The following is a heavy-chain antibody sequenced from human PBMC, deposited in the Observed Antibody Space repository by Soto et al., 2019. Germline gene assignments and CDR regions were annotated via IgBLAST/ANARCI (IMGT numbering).Heavy chain of an antibody. Sequence: QVQLQESGPGLVKPSETLSLTCTVSGGSISSYYWSWIRQPPGKGLEWIAYIYCTGSTNYNPSLKSRVTLSADTSKNQFSLKLISVTAADTAMYYCARVDSSGSYFDYWGQGTLVTVSS. V-gene: IGHV4-59*01. D-gene: IGHD3-22*01. CDR1: GGSISSYY. J-gene: IGHJ4*02. CDR2: IYCTGST. CDR3: ARVDSSGSYFDY.